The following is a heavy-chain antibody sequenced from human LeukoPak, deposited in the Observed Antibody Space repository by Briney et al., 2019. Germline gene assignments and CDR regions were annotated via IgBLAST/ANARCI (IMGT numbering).Heavy chain of an antibody. CDR2: INHSGST. CDR1: GGSFSGYY. CDR3: ASHRATRGYI. V-gene: IGHV4-34*01. D-gene: IGHD5-12*01. J-gene: IGHJ4*02. Sequence: KTSETLSLTCAVYGGSFSGYYWSWIRQPPGKGLEWIGEINHSGSTNYNPSLKSRVTISVDTSKNQFSLKLSSVTAADTAVYYCASHRATRGYIWGQGTLVTVSS.